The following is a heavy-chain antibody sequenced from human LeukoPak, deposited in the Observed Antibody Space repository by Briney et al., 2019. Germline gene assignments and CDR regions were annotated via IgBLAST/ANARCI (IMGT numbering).Heavy chain of an antibody. CDR1: CGSISSYF. D-gene: IGHD3-3*01. Sequence: SETLSLTCTVSCGSISSYFWSWIRQPPGKGLEWIGYIYYSGSTNYNPSLKGRVTISVDTSKNQFALKLSSVTVADAALYHCARLKSKPYYDFWSGYYQLDYWGQGTLVTVSS. CDR2: IYYSGST. CDR3: ARLKSKPYYDFWSGYYQLDY. J-gene: IGHJ4*02. V-gene: IGHV4-59*08.